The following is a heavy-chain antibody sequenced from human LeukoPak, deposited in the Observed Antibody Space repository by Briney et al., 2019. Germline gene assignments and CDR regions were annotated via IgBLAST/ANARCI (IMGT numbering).Heavy chain of an antibody. V-gene: IGHV3-53*05. J-gene: IGHJ4*02. CDR1: GFTVSSNY. Sequence: PGGSLRLSCAASGFTVSSNYMSWVRQAPGKGLEWVSVIYSGGSTYYADSVKGRFTISRDNSKNTLYLQMNSLRAEDTAVYYCARSVNSGSYYNVPSPFDYWGQGTLVTVSS. D-gene: IGHD3-10*01. CDR3: ARSVNSGSYYNVPSPFDY. CDR2: IYSGGST.